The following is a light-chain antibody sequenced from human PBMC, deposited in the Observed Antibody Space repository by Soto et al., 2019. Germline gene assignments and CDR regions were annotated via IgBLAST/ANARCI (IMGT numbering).Light chain of an antibody. CDR2: ENN. V-gene: IGLV1-51*02. J-gene: IGLJ1*01. Sequence: QSVLTQPPSASAAPGQKVTISCSGSSPNIGNNYVYWYQQLPGTAPKLLIYENNKRPSGIPDRFSGSKSGTSATLGITGLQTGDEADYYCGTWDSSLSADVFGTGTKLTVL. CDR1: SPNIGNNY. CDR3: GTWDSSLSADV.